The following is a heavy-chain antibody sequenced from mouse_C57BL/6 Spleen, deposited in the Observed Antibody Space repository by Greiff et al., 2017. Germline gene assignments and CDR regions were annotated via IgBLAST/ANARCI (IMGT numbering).Heavy chain of an antibody. CDR3: ARSPVDYCCDY. V-gene: IGHV1-80*01. CDR1: GFAFSRNW. D-gene: IGHD2-4*01. Sequence: VQLQQSGAEPVKPGASVTISCQASGFAFSRNWMNGVKPMPGKVLDWIGQIYPVDVDTNYNGKFKGKATLTAYKSSSTANMQFSSLTSEDSAVYFYARSPVDYCCDYWAQGTAVTVCS. CDR2: IYPVDVDT. J-gene: IGHJ4*01.